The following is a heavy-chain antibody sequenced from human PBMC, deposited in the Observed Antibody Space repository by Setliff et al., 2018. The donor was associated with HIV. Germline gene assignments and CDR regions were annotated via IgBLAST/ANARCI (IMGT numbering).Heavy chain of an antibody. CDR2: ISGDNGDT. V-gene: IGHV1-18*01. CDR1: GYTISAHG. D-gene: IGHD3-9*01. CDR3: AIDGLSYNILPGSIAYFHSGMDV. Sequence: ASVKVSCKASGYTISAHGVSWVRHAPGHGLEWVGWISGDNGDTKYSQRFQGRRTMTTETSTNTAYMELRSLRSDDTAVYYCAIDGLSYNILPGSIAYFHSGMDVWGQGTTVTVSS. J-gene: IGHJ6*02.